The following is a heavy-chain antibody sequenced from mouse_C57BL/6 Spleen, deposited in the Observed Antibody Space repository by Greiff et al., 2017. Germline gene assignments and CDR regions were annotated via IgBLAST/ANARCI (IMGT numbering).Heavy chain of an antibody. D-gene: IGHD1-1*01. CDR1: GFNIKDDY. CDR2: IDPENGDT. V-gene: IGHV14-4*01. J-gene: IGHJ3*01. Sequence: EVQVVESGAELVRPGASVKLSCTASGFNIKDDYMHWVKQRPEQGLEWIGWIDPENGDTEYDSKFQGKATITSDTASNTAYLQLSSLTSEDTAVYYCTTEVTTVVAPFAYWGQGTLVTVSA. CDR3: TTEVTTVVAPFAY.